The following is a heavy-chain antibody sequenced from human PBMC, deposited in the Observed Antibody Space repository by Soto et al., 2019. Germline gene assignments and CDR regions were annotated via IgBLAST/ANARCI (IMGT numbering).Heavy chain of an antibody. CDR2: IYYSGST. Sequence: SETLSLTCTVSGGSISSYYWSWIRQPPGKGLEWIGYIYYSGSTNYNPSLKSRVTISVDTSKNQFPLKLSSVTAADTAVYYCARIIAARRYNWFDPWGQGTLVTVSS. CDR3: ARIIAARRYNWFDP. J-gene: IGHJ5*02. CDR1: GGSISSYY. V-gene: IGHV4-59*01. D-gene: IGHD6-6*01.